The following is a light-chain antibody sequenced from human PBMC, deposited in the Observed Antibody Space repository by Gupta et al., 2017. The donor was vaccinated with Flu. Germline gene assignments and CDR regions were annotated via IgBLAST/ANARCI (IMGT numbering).Light chain of an antibody. J-gene: IGKJ1*01. V-gene: IGKV1-5*03. CDR3: HQYYRLLA. Sequence: SPSSLSASVGDTVTITCRASKSISTWLDWYQQKPGKAPKRLIYKASSLESGVPSRFSGRGSGTKFTLTISSLQPDDLATYYSHQYYRLLAFGQGTKVEIK. CDR2: KAS. CDR1: KSISTW.